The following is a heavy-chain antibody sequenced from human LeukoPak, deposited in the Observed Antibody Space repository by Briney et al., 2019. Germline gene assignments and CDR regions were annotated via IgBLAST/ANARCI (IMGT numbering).Heavy chain of an antibody. CDR1: GFTFSSYG. J-gene: IGHJ6*02. V-gene: IGHV3-33*01. Sequence: GGSLRLSCAASGFTFSSYGMHWVRQAPGKGLEWVAVIWYDGSNKYYADSVKGRFTISRDNSKNTLYLQMNSLRAEDTAVYYCARDQVATTYYYYYGMDVWGQGTTVTVS. CDR3: ARDQVATTYYYYYGMDV. D-gene: IGHD5-12*01. CDR2: IWYDGSNK.